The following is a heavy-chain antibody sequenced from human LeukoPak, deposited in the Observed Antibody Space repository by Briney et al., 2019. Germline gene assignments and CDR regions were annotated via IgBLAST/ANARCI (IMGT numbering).Heavy chain of an antibody. J-gene: IGHJ5*02. CDR3: ARAAVSSNWFDP. CDR1: GFTFSDYY. CDR2: INHSGST. D-gene: IGHD5/OR15-5a*01. V-gene: IGHV4-34*01. Sequence: KPGGSLRLSCAASGFTFSDYYMSWIRQAPGKGLEWIGEINHSGSTNYNPSLKSRVTISVDTSKNQFSLKLSSVTAADTAVYYCARAAVSSNWFDPWGQGTLVTVSS.